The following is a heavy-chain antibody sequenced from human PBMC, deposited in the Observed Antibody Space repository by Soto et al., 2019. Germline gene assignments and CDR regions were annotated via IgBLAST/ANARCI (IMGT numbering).Heavy chain of an antibody. CDR1: GFTFSSYA. D-gene: IGHD1-26*01. CDR2: ISYDGSNK. J-gene: IGHJ4*02. V-gene: IGHV3-30-3*01. Sequence: GGSLRLSCAASGFTFSSYAMHWVRQSPGKGLEWVAVISYDGSNKYYADSVKGRFTISRDNSKNTLYLQMNSLRAEDTAVYYCASWGLFVGATGYWGQGTLVTVS. CDR3: ASWGLFVGATGY.